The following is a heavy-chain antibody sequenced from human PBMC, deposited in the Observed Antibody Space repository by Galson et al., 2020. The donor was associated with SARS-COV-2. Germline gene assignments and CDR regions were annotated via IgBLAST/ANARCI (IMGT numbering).Heavy chain of an antibody. V-gene: IGHV4-31*03. D-gene: IGHD3-10*01. CDR1: GGSIRSGGYY. CDR2: IYYRGRT. Sequence: SETLSLTCTVSGGSIRSGGYYWSWIRQHPGKGLEWIGYIYYRGRTYYNPSLKSRVTISVDTSKNQFSLKLSSVTAADTAVYYCARTQRYYYGSGSVGAWFDPWGQGTLVTVSS. J-gene: IGHJ5*02. CDR3: ARTQRYYYGSGSVGAWFDP.